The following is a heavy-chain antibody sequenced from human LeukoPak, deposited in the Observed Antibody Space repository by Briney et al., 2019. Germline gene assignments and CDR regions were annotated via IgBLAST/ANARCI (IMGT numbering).Heavy chain of an antibody. D-gene: IGHD5-12*01. V-gene: IGHV3-7*01. J-gene: IGHJ6*02. CDR3: AKTERVATTYYYYYGMDV. Sequence: GGSLRLSCAASGFIFRSYWMNWVRQAPGKGLEWVANIKQDGIAKYYVDSVKGRFTISRDNAKNSLYLQMNSLRAEDTAVYYCAKTERVATTYYYYYGMDVWGQGTTVTVSS. CDR2: IKQDGIAK. CDR1: GFIFRSYW.